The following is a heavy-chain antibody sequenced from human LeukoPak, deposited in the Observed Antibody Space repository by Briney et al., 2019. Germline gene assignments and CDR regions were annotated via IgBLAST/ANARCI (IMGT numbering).Heavy chain of an antibody. Sequence: ASVKVSCRASGYTFTSYGISWVRQAPGQGLEWMGWISAYNGNTNYAQKLQGRVTMTTDTSPSTAYMDLRSLRSHDTAVYYCAKDLSPEHPFRFLEWLSAETSFFDYWGQGTLVTVSS. CDR3: AKDLSPEHPFRFLEWLSAETSFFDY. D-gene: IGHD3-3*01. V-gene: IGHV1-18*01. CDR2: ISAYNGNT. J-gene: IGHJ4*02. CDR1: GYTFTSYG.